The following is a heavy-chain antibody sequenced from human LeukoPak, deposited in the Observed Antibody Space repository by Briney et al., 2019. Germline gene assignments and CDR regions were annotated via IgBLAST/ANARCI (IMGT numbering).Heavy chain of an antibody. CDR1: GYTFTGYY. D-gene: IGHD5-18*01. Sequence: ASVKVSCKASGYTFTGYYMHLVRQAPGQGLEWMGWINPNSGGTNYAQKFQGRVTMTRDTSISTAYMELSRLRSDDTAVYYCARSPYSYGFTSDYWGQGTLVTVSS. CDR3: ARSPYSYGFTSDY. V-gene: IGHV1-2*02. CDR2: INPNSGGT. J-gene: IGHJ4*02.